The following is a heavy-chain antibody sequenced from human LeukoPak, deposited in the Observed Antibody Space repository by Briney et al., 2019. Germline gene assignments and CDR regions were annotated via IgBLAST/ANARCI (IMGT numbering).Heavy chain of an antibody. D-gene: IGHD1-7*01. CDR1: GFTFSSYS. CDR2: IKSKTDGGTT. CDR3: TTAPPVNWNYGY. J-gene: IGHJ4*02. V-gene: IGHV3-15*01. Sequence: GGSLRLSCAASGFTFSSYSMNWVRQAPGKGLEWVGRIKSKTDGGTTDYAAPVKGRFTISRDDSKNTLYLQMNSLKTEDTAVYYCTTAPPVNWNYGYWGQGTLVTVSS.